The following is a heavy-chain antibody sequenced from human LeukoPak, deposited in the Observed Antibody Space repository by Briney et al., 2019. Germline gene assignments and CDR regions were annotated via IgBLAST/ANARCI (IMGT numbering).Heavy chain of an antibody. CDR1: GFTFSSND. CDR3: AKGTHYYDSSGYWGAFDI. D-gene: IGHD3-22*01. CDR2: ISYDGGNK. V-gene: IGHV3-30*18. J-gene: IGHJ3*02. Sequence: HAGGSLRLSCAASGFTFSSNDIHWVRQAPGKGLEWVVVISYDGGNKYYADTVKGRFAISRDNSKNTLYLQMNSLRAEDTAVYYCAKGTHYYDSSGYWGAFDIWGQGTMVTVSS.